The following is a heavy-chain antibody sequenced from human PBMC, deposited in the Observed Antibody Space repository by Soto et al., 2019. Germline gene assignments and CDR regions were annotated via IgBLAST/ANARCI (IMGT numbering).Heavy chain of an antibody. Sequence: QLQLQESGPGLVKPSETLSLTCTVSGGSISSNGYYWGWIRQPPGKGLEWIGSVYYSGSANYNPSLKSRLTMSVDTSKNQFSLKLLSVTAADTAVYYCARRPKRGSYSWCFDYWGQGTLVTVSS. CDR3: ARRPKRGSYSWCFDY. CDR1: GGSISSNGYY. D-gene: IGHD1-26*01. J-gene: IGHJ4*02. CDR2: VYYSGSA. V-gene: IGHV4-39*01.